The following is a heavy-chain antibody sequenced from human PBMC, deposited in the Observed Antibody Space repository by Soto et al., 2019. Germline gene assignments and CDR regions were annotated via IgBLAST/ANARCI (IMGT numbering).Heavy chain of an antibody. D-gene: IGHD2-15*01. CDR3: GRGGGGIGVVGDDAFDI. J-gene: IGHJ3*02. CDR1: GGSISSYY. CDR2: IYTSGST. Sequence: SETLSLTCTVSGGSISSYYWSWLRQPAGKGLEWIGRIYTSGSTNYNPSLKSRVTMSVDTSRNQFSLKLSSVIAADTAVYYWGRGGGGIGVVGDDAFDIWGQGTMVTVSS. V-gene: IGHV4-4*07.